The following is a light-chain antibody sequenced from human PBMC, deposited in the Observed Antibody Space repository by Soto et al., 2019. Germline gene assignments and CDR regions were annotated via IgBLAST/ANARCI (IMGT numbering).Light chain of an antibody. CDR2: GTS. J-gene: IGKJ3*01. Sequence: EIVLTQSPGTLSLSPRERATLSCRASQRVRSNYLAWYQQKPGQTPRLVMYGTSNRATGIPDRFSVSGSGTEFILTICRVEPEDFAVYFCQQYGGSPPVFTFGPGTKVEIK. V-gene: IGKV3-20*01. CDR1: QRVRSNY. CDR3: QQYGGSPPVFT.